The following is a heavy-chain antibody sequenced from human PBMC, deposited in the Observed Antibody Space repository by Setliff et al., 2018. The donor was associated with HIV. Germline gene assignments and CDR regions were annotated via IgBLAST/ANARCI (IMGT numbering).Heavy chain of an antibody. CDR3: ARETEVKGYYDSSGSWGLGY. CDR2: IIPLFGTA. Sequence: GASVKVSCKASGGTFSGHAVNWVRQAPGQGVEWMGEIIPLFGTAHYAQRFQDRVTITADGSTSTAYMELSSLRSEDTAVYYCARETEVKGYYDSSGSWGLGYWGQGTLVTVSS. D-gene: IGHD3-22*01. CDR1: GGTFSGHA. V-gene: IGHV1-69*13. J-gene: IGHJ4*02.